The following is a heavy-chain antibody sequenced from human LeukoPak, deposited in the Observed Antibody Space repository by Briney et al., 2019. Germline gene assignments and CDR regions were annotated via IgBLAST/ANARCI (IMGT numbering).Heavy chain of an antibody. D-gene: IGHD4-17*01. CDR2: IWYDGSNK. V-gene: IGHV3-33*01. J-gene: IGHJ6*02. CDR3: ARDLGTTVTTWCYGMDV. Sequence: GRSLRLSCAASGCTFSSYGMHWVRQAPGKGLEWVAVIWYDGSNKYYADSVKGRFTISRDNSKNTLYLQMNSLRAEDTAVYYCARDLGTTVTTWCYGMDVWGQGTTVTVSS. CDR1: GCTFSSYG.